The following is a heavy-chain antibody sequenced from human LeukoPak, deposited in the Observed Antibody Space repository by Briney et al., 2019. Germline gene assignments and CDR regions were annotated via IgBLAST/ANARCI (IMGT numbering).Heavy chain of an antibody. J-gene: IGHJ4*02. CDR1: GYTFTGYF. Sequence: ASVKVSCKASGYTFTGYFMHWVRQAPGQGLEWMGWINPNSGGTSYLQNFQGRVTMTRDTSTSTVYMELSSLRSEDTAVYYCARSIFAWQQLVLDYWGQGTLVTVSS. D-gene: IGHD6-13*01. CDR3: ARSIFAWQQLVLDY. CDR2: INPNSGGT. V-gene: IGHV1-2*02.